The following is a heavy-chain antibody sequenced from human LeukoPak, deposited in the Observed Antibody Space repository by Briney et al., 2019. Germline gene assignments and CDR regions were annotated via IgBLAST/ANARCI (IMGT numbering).Heavy chain of an antibody. J-gene: IGHJ4*02. Sequence: GSLRLSCAASGFTFSSYAMSWIRQPPGKGLEWIGEINHSGSTNYNPSLKSRVTISVDTSKNQFSLKLSSVTAADTAVYYCAREEYTFDYWGQGTLVTVSS. D-gene: IGHD2/OR15-2a*01. CDR2: INHSGST. V-gene: IGHV4-34*01. CDR1: GFTFSSYA. CDR3: AREEYTFDY.